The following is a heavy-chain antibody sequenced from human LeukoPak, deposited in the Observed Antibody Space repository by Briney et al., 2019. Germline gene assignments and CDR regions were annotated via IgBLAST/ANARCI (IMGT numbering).Heavy chain of an antibody. V-gene: IGHV4-30-4*08. J-gene: IGHJ4*02. CDR1: GGSMSSGDYY. D-gene: IGHD5-18*01. Sequence: PSQTLSLTCTVSGGSMSSGDYYWSWIRQPPGKGLEWIGYIYYSGSTYYNPSLKSRVTISVDTSKNQFSLKLSSVTAADTAVYYCARAEGGYTVGFDYWGQGTLVTVSS. CDR2: IYYSGST. CDR3: ARAEGGYTVGFDY.